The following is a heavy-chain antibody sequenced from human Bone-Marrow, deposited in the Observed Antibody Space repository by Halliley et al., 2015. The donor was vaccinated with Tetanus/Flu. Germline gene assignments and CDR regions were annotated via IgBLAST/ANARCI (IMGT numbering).Heavy chain of an antibody. V-gene: IGHV3-21*06. CDR3: ARDPAVLVQWVAGTGHPFYY. J-gene: IGHJ4*02. D-gene: IGHD6-19*01. CDR2: ISGSGAYT. CDR1: RFDFSTHS. Sequence: SLRLSCAASRFDFSTHSMNWVRQAPGKGLEWVSSISGSGAYTFYADSVKGRFTISRDNAKNSLYLQMNSLRAEDTAIYYCARDPAVLVQWVAGTGHPFYYWGQGTLFTVSS.